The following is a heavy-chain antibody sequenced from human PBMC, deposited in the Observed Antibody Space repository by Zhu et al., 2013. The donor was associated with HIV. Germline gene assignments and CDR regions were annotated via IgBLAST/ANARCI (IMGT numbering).Heavy chain of an antibody. D-gene: IGHD3-22*01. CDR1: GYTFTSYY. J-gene: IGHJ4*02. Sequence: QVQLVQSGAEVKKPGASVKVSCKASGYTFTSYYMHWVRQAPGQGLEWMGIINPSGGSTSYAQKFQGRVTMTRDTSTSTVYMELSSLRSEDTAVYYCARDGNDSSGYYPVYFDYWGQGTLVTVSS. CDR2: INPSGGST. V-gene: IGHV1-46*01. CDR3: ARDGNDSSGYYPVYFDY.